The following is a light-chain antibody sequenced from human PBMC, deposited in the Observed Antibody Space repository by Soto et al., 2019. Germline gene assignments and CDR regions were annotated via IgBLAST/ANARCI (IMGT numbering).Light chain of an antibody. CDR1: QGVRKN. CDR3: QQYYNWPRT. CDR2: GAS. J-gene: IGKJ4*01. V-gene: IGKV3-15*01. Sequence: EIVMTQSPATLSVSPGERATLSCRASQGVRKNLAWYQQKPGRSPRLLIYGASTRATGIPVRFSGSGSETEFILTISSLQSEDFAVYYCQQYYNWPRTFGGGTKVEIK.